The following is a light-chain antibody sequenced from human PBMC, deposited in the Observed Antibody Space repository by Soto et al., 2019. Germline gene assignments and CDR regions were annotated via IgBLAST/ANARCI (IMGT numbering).Light chain of an antibody. CDR2: EVT. J-gene: IGLJ2*01. CDR3: SSFAGTNNFVL. CDR1: SSDVGGYDY. V-gene: IGLV2-8*01. Sequence: QSVLTQPPSASGSPGQSVTISCTGTSSDVGGYDYVSWFQQHPGKAPKLLIYEVTKRPSGVPDRFSGSKSGNTASLTVSGPQAEDEADYYCSSFAGTNNFVLFGGGTKLTVL.